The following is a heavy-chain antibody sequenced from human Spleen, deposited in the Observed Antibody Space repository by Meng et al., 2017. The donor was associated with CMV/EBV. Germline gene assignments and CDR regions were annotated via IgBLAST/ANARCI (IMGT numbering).Heavy chain of an antibody. CDR3: ALTFDFWRGRVPDS. Sequence: SETLSLTCAISGDSVSSNSAAWNWIRQSPSRGLEWLGRTYYRSKWYNDYAVSVKSRITINPDTSKNQFSLQLNSVTPEDTAVYYCALTFDFWRGRVPDSWGQGTLVTVSS. J-gene: IGHJ4*02. CDR1: GDSVSSNSAA. V-gene: IGHV6-1*01. D-gene: IGHD3-3*01. CDR2: TYYRSKWYN.